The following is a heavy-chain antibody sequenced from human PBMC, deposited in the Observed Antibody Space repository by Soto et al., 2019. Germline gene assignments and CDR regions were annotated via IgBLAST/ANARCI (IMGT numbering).Heavy chain of an antibody. CDR2: IVVGSGNT. J-gene: IGHJ6*02. V-gene: IGHV1-58*01. D-gene: IGHD1-1*01. CDR1: GFTFTSSA. CDR3: AASRTTGHGLPYYYYGMDV. Sequence: SVKVSCKASGFTFTSSAVQWVRQARGQRLEWIGWIVVGSGNTNYAQKFQERVTITRDMSTSTAYMELSSLRSEDTAVYYCAASRTTGHGLPYYYYGMDVWGQGTTVTVSS.